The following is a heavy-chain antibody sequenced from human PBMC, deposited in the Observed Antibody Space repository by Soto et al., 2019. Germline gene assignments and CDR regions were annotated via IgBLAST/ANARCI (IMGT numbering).Heavy chain of an antibody. J-gene: IGHJ3*02. D-gene: IGHD4-17*01. CDR2: IWYDGSNK. CDR3: ARVATVTTHGAFDI. Sequence: GGSLRLSCAASGFTFSSYGMHWVRQAPGKGLEWVAVIWYDGSNKYYADSVKGRFTISRDNSKNTLYLQMNSLRAEDTAVYYCARVATVTTHGAFDIWGQGTMVTVSS. CDR1: GFTFSSYG. V-gene: IGHV3-33*01.